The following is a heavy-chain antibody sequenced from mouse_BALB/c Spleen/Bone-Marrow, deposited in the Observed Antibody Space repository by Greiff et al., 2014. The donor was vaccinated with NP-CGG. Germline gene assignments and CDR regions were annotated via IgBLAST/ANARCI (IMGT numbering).Heavy chain of an antibody. CDR3: ARRDGSYFDY. CDR2: INPGSGGT. CDR1: GYAFTNHL. V-gene: IGHV1-54*01. J-gene: IGHJ2*01. Sequence: QVQLQQSGAELVRPGTSVKVSCKASGYAFTNHLIEWVKQRPGQGLEWIGMINPGSGGTNYNEKFKGKATLTADKSSSTAYMQLSSLTSDDSAVYFCARRDGSYFDYWGQGTTLTVSS. D-gene: IGHD3-3*01.